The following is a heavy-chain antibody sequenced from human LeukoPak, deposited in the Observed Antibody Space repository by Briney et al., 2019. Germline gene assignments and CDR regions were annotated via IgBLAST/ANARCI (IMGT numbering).Heavy chain of an antibody. Sequence: GGSLRLSCAVSGFTFSSYSMNWVRQAPGKGLEWVSSISSSSSYIYYADSVKGRFTISRDNAKNSLYLQMNSLRAEDTAVYYCARRRYCSSTSCSTESWGQGTLVTVSS. D-gene: IGHD2-2*01. CDR1: GFTFSSYS. V-gene: IGHV3-21*01. CDR2: ISSSSSYI. CDR3: ARRRYCSSTSCSTES. J-gene: IGHJ4*02.